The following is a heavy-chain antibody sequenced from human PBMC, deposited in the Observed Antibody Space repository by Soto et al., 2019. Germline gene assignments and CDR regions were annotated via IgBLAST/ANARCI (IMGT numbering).Heavy chain of an antibody. CDR2: ISGTGDTT. CDR3: AKDLDVDTPMAFDS. J-gene: IGHJ4*02. V-gene: IGHV3-23*01. CDR1: GFSFTNYA. Sequence: EVQLLESGGGLVRPGGSLRLSCAASGFSFTNYAMSWVRQAPGKGLDWVSAISGTGDTTYYADSLKGRFTISRDNSRNNLYVQMDSLRAEDSAVYYCAKDLDVDTPMAFDSWGPGILVTVSS. D-gene: IGHD5-18*01.